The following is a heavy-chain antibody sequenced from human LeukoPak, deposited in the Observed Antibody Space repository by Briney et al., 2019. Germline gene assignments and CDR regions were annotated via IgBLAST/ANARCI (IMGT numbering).Heavy chain of an antibody. Sequence: GGSLRLSCAASGFTFSSYAMHWVRQAPGKGLEWVAVISYDGSNKYYADSVKGRFTISRDNSKNTLYLQMNSLRAEDTAVYYCARDGVVVRFLEWLRAYYYYYYMDVWGKGTTVTVSS. CDR1: GFTFSSYA. CDR2: ISYDGSNK. J-gene: IGHJ6*03. D-gene: IGHD3-3*01. V-gene: IGHV3-30*04. CDR3: ARDGVVVRFLEWLRAYYYYYYMDV.